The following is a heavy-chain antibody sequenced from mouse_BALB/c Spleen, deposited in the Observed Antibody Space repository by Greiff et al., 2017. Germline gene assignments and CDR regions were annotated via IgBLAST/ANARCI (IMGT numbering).Heavy chain of an antibody. CDR1: GFTFNTYA. D-gene: IGHD2-3*01. CDR2: IRSKSNNYAT. J-gene: IGHJ1*01. V-gene: IGHV10-1*02. CDR3: VRHNGYSRYMDV. Sequence: GGGLVQPKGSLKLSCAASGFTFNTYAMNWVRQAPGKGLEWVARIRSKSNNYATYYADSVKDRFTISRDDSQSMLYLQMNNLKTEDTAMYYCVRHNGYSRYMDVWGAGTTVTVSS.